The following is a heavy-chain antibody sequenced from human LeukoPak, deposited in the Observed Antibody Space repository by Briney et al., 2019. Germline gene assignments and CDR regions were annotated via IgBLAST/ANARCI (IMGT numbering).Heavy chain of an antibody. CDR2: ISGSGDST. J-gene: IGHJ4*02. Sequence: GGSLRLSCAASGFTFSSYAMSWVRQAPGKGLEWVSAISGSGDSTYYADSVKGRFTISRDNSKNTLYLQMSSLRAEDTAVYYCAYYDRSGYYSRFDYWGQGTLVTVSS. CDR3: AYYDRSGYYSRFDY. V-gene: IGHV3-23*01. D-gene: IGHD3-22*01. CDR1: GFTFSSYA.